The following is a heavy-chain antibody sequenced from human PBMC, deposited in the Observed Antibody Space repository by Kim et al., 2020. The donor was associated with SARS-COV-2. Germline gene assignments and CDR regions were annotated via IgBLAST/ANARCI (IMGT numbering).Heavy chain of an antibody. CDR1: GDSVSSNSAA. J-gene: IGHJ4*02. V-gene: IGHV6-1*01. CDR2: TYYRSKWYN. D-gene: IGHD6-13*01. CDR3: ARGSPPRGYSSSWYLLD. Sequence: SQTLSLTCAISGDSVSSNSAAWNWIRQSPSRGLEWLGRTYYRSKWYNDYAVSVKSRITINPDTSKNQFSLQLNSVTPEDTAVYYCARGSPPRGYSSSWYLLDWGQGTLVTVSS.